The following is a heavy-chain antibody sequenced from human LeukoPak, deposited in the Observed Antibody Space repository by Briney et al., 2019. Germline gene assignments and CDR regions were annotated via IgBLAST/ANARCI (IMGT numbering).Heavy chain of an antibody. CDR2: INPSGGST. CDR3: QTGLRIVAGFDY. D-gene: IGHD6-25*01. Sequence: ASVKVSCKASGYTFTSYYVHWVRQAPGQGLEWMGIINPSGGSTSYAQKFQGRVTMTRDTSTSTVYMELSSLRSEDTAVYYCQTGLRIVAGFDYWGQGTLVTVSS. CDR1: GYTFTSYY. V-gene: IGHV1-46*01. J-gene: IGHJ4*02.